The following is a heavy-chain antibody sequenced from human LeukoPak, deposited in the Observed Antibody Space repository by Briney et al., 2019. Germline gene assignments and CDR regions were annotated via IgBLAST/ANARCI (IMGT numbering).Heavy chain of an antibody. CDR1: GGTFSSYA. V-gene: IGHV1-69*05. D-gene: IGHD6-13*01. J-gene: IGHJ4*02. CDR3: AREIRPGIALW. CDR2: TIPIFGTA. Sequence: ASVKVSCKASGGTFSSYAISWVRQAPGQGLEWMGRTIPIFGTANYAQKFQGRVAITTDESTSTAYMELSSLRSEDTAVYVCAREIRPGIALWWGQGTLVTVSS.